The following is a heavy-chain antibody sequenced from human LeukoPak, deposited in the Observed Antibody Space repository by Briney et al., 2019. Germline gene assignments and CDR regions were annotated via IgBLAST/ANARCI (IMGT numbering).Heavy chain of an antibody. D-gene: IGHD2-2*01. Sequence: ASVKVSCKASGYTFTGYYMHWVRQAPGQGLEWMGWINPNSGGTNYAQKFQGRVTMTRDTSTSTAYMELSRLRSDDTAVYYCARAEDIVVVPAAMGWFDPWGQGTLVTVSS. J-gene: IGHJ5*02. CDR2: INPNSGGT. V-gene: IGHV1-2*02. CDR3: ARAEDIVVVPAAMGWFDP. CDR1: GYTFTGYY.